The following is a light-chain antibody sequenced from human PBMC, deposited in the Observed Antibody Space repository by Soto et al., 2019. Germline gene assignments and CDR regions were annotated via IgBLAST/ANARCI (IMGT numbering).Light chain of an antibody. Sequence: QSALTQPASVSGSPGQSITISCNGTSNDVGAHNFVSWYQQHPGKAPKVLIYEVTNRPSGVSNRFSGSKSGNTASLTISGLQAEDEADYYCNAYTNTAARVFGTGTKLTVL. J-gene: IGLJ1*01. V-gene: IGLV2-14*01. CDR3: NAYTNTAARV. CDR2: EVT. CDR1: SNDVGAHNF.